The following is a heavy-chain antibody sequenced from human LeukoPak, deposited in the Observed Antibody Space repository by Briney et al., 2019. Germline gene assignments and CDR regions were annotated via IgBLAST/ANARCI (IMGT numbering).Heavy chain of an antibody. Sequence: SETLSLTCTVSGGSISSSSYYWGWIRQPPGKGLEWIGSIYYSGSTYYNPSLKSRVTISVDTSKNQFSLKLSSVTAADTAVYYCARGMPWFGELLGKFDYWGQGTLVTVSS. V-gene: IGHV4-39*07. CDR2: IYYSGST. D-gene: IGHD3-10*01. J-gene: IGHJ4*02. CDR1: GGSISSSSYY. CDR3: ARGMPWFGELLGKFDY.